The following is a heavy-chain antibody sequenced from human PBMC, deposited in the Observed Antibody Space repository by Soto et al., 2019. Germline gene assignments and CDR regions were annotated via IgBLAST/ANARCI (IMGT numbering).Heavy chain of an antibody. CDR1: GGSISSSNL. D-gene: IGHD3-10*01. V-gene: IGHV4-4*02. CDR3: ASKHARSGSPLDWFDP. Sequence: QVQLQESGPGLVKPSGTLYLTCAVSGGSISSSNLWSWVRQPPGKGLEWIGEIDHSGSTNYNPSLKSRVTISVDKSKNQFSLKLSSVTAADTAVYYCASKHARSGSPLDWFDPWGQGTLVTVSS. J-gene: IGHJ5*02. CDR2: IDHSGST.